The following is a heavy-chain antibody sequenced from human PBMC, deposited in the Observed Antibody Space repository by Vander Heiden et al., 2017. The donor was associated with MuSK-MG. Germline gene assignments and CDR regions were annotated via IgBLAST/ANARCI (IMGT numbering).Heavy chain of an antibody. CDR1: GGTFSSYA. Sequence: QVQLVQSGAEVKKPGSSVKVSCKASGGTFSSYAISWVRQAPGQGLEWMGGIIPIFGTANYAQKFQGRVTITADESTSTAYMELSSLRSEDTAVYYCARGGYSGYVGSYYYYGMDVWGQGTTVTVSS. CDR3: ARGGYSGYVGSYYYYGMDV. V-gene: IGHV1-69*01. J-gene: IGHJ6*02. CDR2: IIPIFGTA. D-gene: IGHD5-12*01.